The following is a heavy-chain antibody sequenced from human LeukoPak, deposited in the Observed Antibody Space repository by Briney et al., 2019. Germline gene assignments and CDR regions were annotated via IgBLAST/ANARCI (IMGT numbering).Heavy chain of an antibody. CDR1: GGSISSYY. Sequence: SETLSLTCTVSGGSISSYYWSWIRQPPGKGLEWIGYICYSGSTNYNPSLKSRVTISVDTSKNQFSLKLSSVTAADTVVYYCARVGRYGYNLEYFDYWGQGTLVTVSS. D-gene: IGHD5-24*01. V-gene: IGHV4-59*01. J-gene: IGHJ4*02. CDR3: ARVGRYGYNLEYFDY. CDR2: ICYSGST.